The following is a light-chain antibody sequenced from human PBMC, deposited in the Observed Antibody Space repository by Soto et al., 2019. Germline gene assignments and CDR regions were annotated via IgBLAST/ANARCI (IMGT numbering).Light chain of an antibody. J-gene: IGKJ2*01. CDR3: QQYGSSWRT. Sequence: EIVLTQSPGTLSLSPGERATLSCRASQSVSSSYLAWYQQKPGQAPRLLIYVASSRATGIPARFSGSGSGTDFTLTISRLEPEDFAVYYCQQYGSSWRTFGQGTKLEIK. CDR1: QSVSSSY. V-gene: IGKV3-20*01. CDR2: VAS.